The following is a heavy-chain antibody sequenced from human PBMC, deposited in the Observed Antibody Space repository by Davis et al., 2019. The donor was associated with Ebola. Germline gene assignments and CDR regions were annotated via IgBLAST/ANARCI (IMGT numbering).Heavy chain of an antibody. CDR2: IYYSGST. CDR1: GGSISSSSYY. D-gene: IGHD3-3*01. J-gene: IGHJ5*02. Sequence: SETLSLTCTVSGGSISSSSYYWGWIRQPPGKGLEWIGSIYYSGSTYYNPSLKSRVTISVDTSKNQFSLKLSSVTAADTAVYYCARVYFWSGYYTLNWFDPWGQGTLVTVSS. V-gene: IGHV4-39*07. CDR3: ARVYFWSGYYTLNWFDP.